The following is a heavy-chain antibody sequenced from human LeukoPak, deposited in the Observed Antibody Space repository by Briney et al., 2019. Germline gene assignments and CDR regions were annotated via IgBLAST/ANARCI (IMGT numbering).Heavy chain of an antibody. V-gene: IGHV4-4*07. CDR2: IYTSGST. D-gene: IGHD2-21*01. CDR3: ARSPLAYCGGDCYSEDAFGI. CDR1: GGSISSYY. Sequence: PSETLSLTCTVSGGSISSYYWSWIRQPAGKGLEWIGRIYTSGSTNYNPSLKSRVTMSVDTSKNQFSLKLSSVTAADTAVYYCARSPLAYCGGDCYSEDAFGIWGQGTMVTVSS. J-gene: IGHJ3*02.